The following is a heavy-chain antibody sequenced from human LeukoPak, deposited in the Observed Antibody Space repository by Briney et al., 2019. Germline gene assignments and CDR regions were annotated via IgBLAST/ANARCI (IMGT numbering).Heavy chain of an antibody. CDR2: INTDTGNP. J-gene: IGHJ4*02. D-gene: IGHD2-15*01. V-gene: IGHV7-4-1*02. CDR3: ARSRYCSGGRCYSDY. CDR1: GYTFSSYP. Sequence: GASVKVSCKASGYTFSSYPMTWVRQAPGQGLERMGWINTDTGNPTYAQDFTGRFVFSLDTSVGSAYLQINSLEAEDTAVYYCARSRYCSGGRCYSDYWGQGTLVTVSP.